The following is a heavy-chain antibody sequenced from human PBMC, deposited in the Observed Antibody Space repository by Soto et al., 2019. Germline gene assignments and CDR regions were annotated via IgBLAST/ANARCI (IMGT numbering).Heavy chain of an antibody. CDR1: GGSISSSSYY. Sequence: SETLSLTCTVSGGSISSSSYYWGWIRQPPGKGLEWIGSIYYSGSTYYNPSLKSRVTISVDTSKNQFSLKLSSVTAADTAVYYCAAGYGDYSLYYYMDVWGKGTTVNVSS. CDR2: IYYSGST. CDR3: AAGYGDYSLYYYMDV. J-gene: IGHJ6*03. D-gene: IGHD4-17*01. V-gene: IGHV4-39*01.